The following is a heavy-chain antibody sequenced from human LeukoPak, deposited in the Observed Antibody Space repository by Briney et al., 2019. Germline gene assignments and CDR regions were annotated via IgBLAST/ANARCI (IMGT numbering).Heavy chain of an antibody. V-gene: IGHV4-34*01. CDR1: GGSFSGYY. CDR2: INQSGST. D-gene: IGHD3-10*01. CDR3: ARAPYYYGSGSYSHVFDY. J-gene: IGHJ4*02. Sequence: PSETLSLTCAVYGGSFSGYYWSWIRQPPGKGLEWIGEINQSGSTNYNPSLKSRVTISVDTSKNQFSLKLSSVTAADTAVYYCARAPYYYGSGSYSHVFDYWGQGTLVTVSS.